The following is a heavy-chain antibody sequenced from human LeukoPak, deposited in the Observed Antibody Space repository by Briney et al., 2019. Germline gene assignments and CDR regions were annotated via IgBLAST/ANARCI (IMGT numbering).Heavy chain of an antibody. V-gene: IGHV1-18*01. D-gene: IGHD2-21*02. J-gene: IGHJ5*02. CDR3: ARKGCTGDCYRFDP. Sequence: GASVKVSCKASGYTFNTYGISWVRQASGQRPEWMGWINTDNGNTKYAQKFQGRVTMTTDTSTSTAYMELSSLRSDDTAVYYCARKGCTGDCYRFDPWGQGTLVTVSS. CDR1: GYTFNTYG. CDR2: INTDNGNT.